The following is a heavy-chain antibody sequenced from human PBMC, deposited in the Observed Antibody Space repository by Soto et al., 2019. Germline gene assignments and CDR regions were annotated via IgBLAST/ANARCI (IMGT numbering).Heavy chain of an antibody. J-gene: IGHJ4*02. CDR1: GGSISSGDYY. Sequence: VQLQESGPGLVKPSQTLSLTCTVSGGSISSGDYYWVWIRQPPGKGLEWIGYIYYSGSTYYNPSLKSRVTISVDTSKNQFSLKLSSVTAADTAVYYCAGNGDYAVYFDYWGQGTLVTVSS. V-gene: IGHV4-30-4*01. CDR3: AGNGDYAVYFDY. D-gene: IGHD4-17*01. CDR2: IYYSGST.